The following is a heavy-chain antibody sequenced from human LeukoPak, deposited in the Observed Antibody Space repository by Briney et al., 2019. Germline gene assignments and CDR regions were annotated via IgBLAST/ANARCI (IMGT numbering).Heavy chain of an antibody. CDR1: GFTFSSYS. CDR3: ARDRATIVRGFSLFDY. J-gene: IGHJ4*02. V-gene: IGHV3-21*01. Sequence: GGSLRLSCAASGFTFSSYSMNWVRQAPGKGLEGVSSISSSSSYKYYADSVKGRVTISRDNAKNSLYLEMNSVRAEDTAVYYCARDRATIVRGFSLFDYWGQGTLVTVSS. D-gene: IGHD3-10*01. CDR2: ISSSSSYK.